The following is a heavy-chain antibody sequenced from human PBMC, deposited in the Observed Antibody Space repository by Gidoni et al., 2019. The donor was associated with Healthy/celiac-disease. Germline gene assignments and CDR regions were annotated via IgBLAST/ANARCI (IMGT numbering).Heavy chain of an antibody. D-gene: IGHD2-15*01. V-gene: IGHV1-18*01. J-gene: IGHJ4*02. CDR1: GYTFTSYG. Sequence: QVQLVQSGAEVKKPGASVTVSCKASGYTFTSYGISWVRQAPGQGLEWMGWISAYNGNTNYAQKLQGRVTMTTDTSTSTAYMELRSLRSDDTAVYYCARDRGDIVVVVAAENSGVFDYWGQGTLVTVSS. CDR3: ARDRGDIVVVVAAENSGVFDY. CDR2: ISAYNGNT.